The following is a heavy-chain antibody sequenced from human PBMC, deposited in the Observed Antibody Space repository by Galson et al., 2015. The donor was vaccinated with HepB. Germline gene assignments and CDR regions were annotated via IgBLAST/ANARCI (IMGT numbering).Heavy chain of an antibody. CDR3: AKSYGPQLGYYFDY. CDR2: ISSSSSYT. Sequence: SLRLSCAASGFTFSDYYMSWIRQAPGKGLEWVSYISSSSSYTNYADSVKGRFTISRDNSKNTLYLQMNSLRAEDTAVYYCAKSYGPQLGYYFDYWGQGTLVTVSS. D-gene: IGHD6-13*01. CDR1: GFTFSDYY. J-gene: IGHJ4*02. V-gene: IGHV3-11*06.